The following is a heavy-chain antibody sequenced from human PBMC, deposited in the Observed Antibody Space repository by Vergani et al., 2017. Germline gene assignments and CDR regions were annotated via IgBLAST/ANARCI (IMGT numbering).Heavy chain of an antibody. J-gene: IGHJ6*02. V-gene: IGHV1-69*04. D-gene: IGHD3-3*01. CDR3: ARTPGAYYDFWSGGMDV. Sequence: QVQLVQSGAEVKKPGASVKVSCKASGGTFSSYAISWVRQAPGQGLEWMGRIIPILGIANYAQKFQGRVTITADKSTSTAYMELSSLRSEDTAVYYCARTPGAYYDFWSGGMDVWGQGTTVTVSS. CDR2: IIPILGIA. CDR1: GGTFSSYA.